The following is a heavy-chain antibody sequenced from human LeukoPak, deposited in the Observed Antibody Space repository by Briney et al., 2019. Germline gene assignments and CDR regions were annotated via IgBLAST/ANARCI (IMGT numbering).Heavy chain of an antibody. CDR1: RYTFIDDY. J-gene: IGHJ4*02. CDR3: ARGGPSIATTGAFLDY. V-gene: IGHV1-2*02. Sequence: GASVKVSCKASRYTFIDDYLHWVRQAPGQGLEWMGWINPNNGGTNYAQKFQGRVTMTRDTSSSTAYMELSRLRSDDTAVYYCARGGPSIATTGAFLDYWGQGTLVTVSS. CDR2: INPNNGGT. D-gene: IGHD6-13*01.